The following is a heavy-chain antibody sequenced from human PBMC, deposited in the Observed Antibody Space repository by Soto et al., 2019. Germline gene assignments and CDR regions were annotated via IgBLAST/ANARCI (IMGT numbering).Heavy chain of an antibody. D-gene: IGHD1-1*01. Sequence: ELQLVASGGGLFQPGGSLRLSCAASGFTVSNNYVRWVRQAPGKGLEWVSLIFSNGDRRYADYVKDRFTISRDSSSNTLYLQMNSLGVEDTAVYYCARDRPYNWVGGQGIHVTVSS. CDR2: IFSNGDR. CDR3: ARDRPYNWV. J-gene: IGHJ4*02. V-gene: IGHV3-66*01. CDR1: GFTVSNNY.